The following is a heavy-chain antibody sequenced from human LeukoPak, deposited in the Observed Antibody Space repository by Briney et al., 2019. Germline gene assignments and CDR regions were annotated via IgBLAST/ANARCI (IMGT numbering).Heavy chain of an antibody. J-gene: IGHJ6*02. V-gene: IGHV4-30-4*01. Sequence: SETLSLTCTVSGGSISSGDYYWSWIRQPPGKGLEWIVYIYYSGSTYYNPSLKSRVTISVDTSKNQFSLKLSSVTAADTAVHYCARGGFGSSWSYYYYYYGMDVWGQGTTVTVSS. CDR1: GGSISSGDYY. D-gene: IGHD6-13*01. CDR2: IYYSGST. CDR3: ARGGFGSSWSYYYYYYGMDV.